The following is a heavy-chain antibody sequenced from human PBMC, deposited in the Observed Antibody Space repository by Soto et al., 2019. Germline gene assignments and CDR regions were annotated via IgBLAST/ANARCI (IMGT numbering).Heavy chain of an antibody. Sequence: ASVKVSCKASGYTFFTYGVTWVRQAPGQGLEWMGWISTYNGNTNYAENLQGRVTMTTDTSTRTAYMELRSLRSDDTAVYYCARKSSSSSWFDPWGQGTLVTVSS. J-gene: IGHJ5*02. CDR1: GYTFFTYG. CDR3: ARKSSSSSWFDP. D-gene: IGHD6-6*01. V-gene: IGHV1-18*01. CDR2: ISTYNGNT.